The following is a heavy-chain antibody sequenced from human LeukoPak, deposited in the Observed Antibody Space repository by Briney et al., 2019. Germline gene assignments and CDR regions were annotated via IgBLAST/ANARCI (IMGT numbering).Heavy chain of an antibody. D-gene: IGHD6-6*01. CDR2: IWYDGSKK. Sequence: GGSLRLSCAASGFTFSDCGIHWVRQAPGQGLEWVALIWYDGSKKYYADSVKGRFTISRDNTKNTLYLQLNSLRADDTAVYYCARAQSSSSTFDLWGQGTLVTVSS. V-gene: IGHV3-33*01. CDR1: GFTFSDCG. J-gene: IGHJ4*02. CDR3: ARAQSSSSTFDL.